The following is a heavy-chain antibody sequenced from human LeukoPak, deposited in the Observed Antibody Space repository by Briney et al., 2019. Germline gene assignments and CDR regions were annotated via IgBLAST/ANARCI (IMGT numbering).Heavy chain of an antibody. CDR2: VNPDSGDS. Sequence: ASVTVSFKASGYTFTGYYIHWVQQAPGQGLEWMAFVNPDSGDSYSAPKFQGRVTMTRDTSISTASMELNWLTSDDTAVYYCATGVASAFTYWGQGTLVTVSS. J-gene: IGHJ4*02. CDR1: GYTFTGYY. D-gene: IGHD3-3*01. CDR3: ATGVASAFTY. V-gene: IGHV1-2*02.